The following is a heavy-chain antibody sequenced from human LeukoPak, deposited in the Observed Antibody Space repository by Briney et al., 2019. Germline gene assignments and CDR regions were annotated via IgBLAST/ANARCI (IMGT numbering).Heavy chain of an antibody. CDR3: ARGRDGYNLVAPLDY. V-gene: IGHV3-30*04. J-gene: IGHJ4*02. CDR1: GFTVSSYA. CDR2: ISYDGSNK. Sequence: GGSLRLSCAASGFTVSSYAMHWVRQAPGKGLEWVAVISYDGSNKYYADSVKGRFTISRDNSKNTLYLQMNSLRAEDTAVYYCARGRDGYNLVAPLDYWGQGTLVTVSS. D-gene: IGHD5-24*01.